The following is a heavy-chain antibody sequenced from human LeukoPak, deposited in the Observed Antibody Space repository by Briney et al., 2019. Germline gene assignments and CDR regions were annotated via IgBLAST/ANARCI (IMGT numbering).Heavy chain of an antibody. V-gene: IGHV4-59*01. Sequence: PSETLSLTCTVSGGSISSYYWSWIRQPPGKGLEWIGYIYYSGGTNYNPSLKSRVTISVDTSKNQFSLKLSSVTAADTAVYYCARVKYSYGRLGWFDPWGQGTLVTVSS. D-gene: IGHD5-18*01. CDR2: IYYSGGT. CDR3: ARVKYSYGRLGWFDP. CDR1: GGSISSYY. J-gene: IGHJ5*02.